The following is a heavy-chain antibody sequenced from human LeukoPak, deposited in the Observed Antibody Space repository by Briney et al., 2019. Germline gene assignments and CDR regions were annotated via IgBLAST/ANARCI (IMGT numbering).Heavy chain of an antibody. V-gene: IGHV1-69*13. CDR1: GGTFSSYA. CDR3: ARDRSSILWFGERHADAFDI. CDR2: IIPIFGTA. Sequence: SVKVSCKASGGTFSSYAISWVRQAPEQGLEWMGGIIPIFGTANYAQKFQGRVTITADESTSTAYMELSSLRSEDTAVYYCARDRSSILWFGERHADAFDIWGQGTMVTVSS. D-gene: IGHD3-10*01. J-gene: IGHJ3*02.